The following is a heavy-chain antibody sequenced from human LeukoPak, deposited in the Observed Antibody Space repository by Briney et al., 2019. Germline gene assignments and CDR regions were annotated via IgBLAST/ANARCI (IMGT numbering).Heavy chain of an antibody. CDR1: GFTFSSYA. CDR2: ISGSGGST. V-gene: IGHV3-23*01. CDR3: AKDFGRAVAGDPYYYYGMDV. J-gene: IGHJ6*02. Sequence: GGSLRLSCAASGFTFSSYAMSWVRQAPGKGLEWVSAISGSGGSTYYADSVKGRFTISRDNSKNTLYLQMNSLRAEDTAVYYCAKDFGRAVAGDPYYYYGMDVWGQGTTVTVSS. D-gene: IGHD6-19*01.